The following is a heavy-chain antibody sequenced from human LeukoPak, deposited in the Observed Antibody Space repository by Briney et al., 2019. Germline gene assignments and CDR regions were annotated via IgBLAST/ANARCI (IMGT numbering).Heavy chain of an antibody. D-gene: IGHD2-15*01. CDR2: IYYDGST. Sequence: SETLSLTCTVSGGSISITNYYWGWIRQPPGKGLEWIGNIYYDGSTYYNPSLKSRVTISLDTSKNQFSLKLSSVTAADTAVYYCARRGVDCSGGSCYPGSWFDPWGQGTLVTVSS. J-gene: IGHJ5*02. CDR1: GGSISITNYY. V-gene: IGHV4-39*07. CDR3: ARRGVDCSGGSCYPGSWFDP.